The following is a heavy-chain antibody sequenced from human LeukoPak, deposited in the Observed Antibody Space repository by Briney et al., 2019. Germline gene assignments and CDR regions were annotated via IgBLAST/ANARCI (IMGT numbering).Heavy chain of an antibody. CDR2: INHSGST. J-gene: IGHJ4*02. D-gene: IGHD2-15*01. V-gene: IGHV4-34*01. CDR3: ARREGGYCSGGSCYNFGY. Sequence: SETLSLTCAVYGGSFSGYYWSWIRQPPGKGLEWIGEINHSGSTNYNPSLKSRVTISEDTSKNQFSLKLSSVTAADTAVYYCARREGGYCSGGSCYNFGYWGQGTLVTVSS. CDR1: GGSFSGYY.